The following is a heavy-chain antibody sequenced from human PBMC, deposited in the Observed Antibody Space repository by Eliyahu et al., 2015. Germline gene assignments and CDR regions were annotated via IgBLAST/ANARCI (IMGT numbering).Heavy chain of an antibody. CDR1: GGSISSSSYY. J-gene: IGHJ4*02. CDR2: IYYSGTT. D-gene: IGHD6-19*01. Sequence: QLQLQESGPGLVKPSETLSLTCTVSGGSISSSSYYWGWIRQPPGKGLEWIGSIYYSGTTYYNPSLKSRVTISVDTSKNQFSLKLRSATAADTAVYYCARRPSGWYHYYFDYWGQGTLVTVSS. V-gene: IGHV4-39*01. CDR3: ARRPSGWYHYYFDY.